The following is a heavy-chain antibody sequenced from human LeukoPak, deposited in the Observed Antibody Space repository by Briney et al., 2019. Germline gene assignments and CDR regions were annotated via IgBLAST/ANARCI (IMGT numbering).Heavy chain of an antibody. CDR1: GGTFRNYY. Sequence: SETLSLTCTVSGGTFRNYYWSWIRQPPGKGLEWIGYIYYSGYTRYNPSLKSRVTISVDTSKNQFSLRLNSVTAADTAVYYCARALGPYYDFWSGYYGVGGINYFDYWGQGTLVTVSS. CDR2: IYYSGYT. D-gene: IGHD3-3*01. V-gene: IGHV4-59*01. J-gene: IGHJ4*02. CDR3: ARALGPYYDFWSGYYGVGGINYFDY.